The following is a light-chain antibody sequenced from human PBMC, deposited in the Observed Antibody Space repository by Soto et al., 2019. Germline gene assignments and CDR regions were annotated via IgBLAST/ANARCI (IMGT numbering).Light chain of an antibody. CDR3: QLYGSSHT. CDR1: QTVSTSY. V-gene: IGKV3-20*01. CDR2: GTS. Sequence: EIVLTQSPGTLSFSAGERATLSCRASQTVSTSYLAWYQQRPGQAPRLLIYGTSTRATGIPVRFSGSGSGTDFTLTIGRLEPEDFSFYYYQLYGSSHTFGRGTKVEIK. J-gene: IGKJ4*01.